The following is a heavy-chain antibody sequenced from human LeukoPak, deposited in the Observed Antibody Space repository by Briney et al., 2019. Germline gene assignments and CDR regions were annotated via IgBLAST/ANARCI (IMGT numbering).Heavy chain of an antibody. V-gene: IGHV4-34*01. Sequence: PSETLSLTCAVYGGSFSGYYWSWIRQPPGRGLEWIGEINHSGSTNYNPSLKSRVTISVDTSKNQFSLKLSSVTAADTAVYYCARGSVGATNGGNFDYWGQGTLVTVSS. CDR1: GGSFSGYY. J-gene: IGHJ4*02. CDR2: INHSGST. D-gene: IGHD1-26*01. CDR3: ARGSVGATNGGNFDY.